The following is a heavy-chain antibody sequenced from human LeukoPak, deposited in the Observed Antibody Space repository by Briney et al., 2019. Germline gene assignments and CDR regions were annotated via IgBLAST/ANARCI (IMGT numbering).Heavy chain of an antibody. CDR2: ISYDGSNK. Sequence: GGSLRLSCAASGFTFSSYGMHWVRQAPGKGLGWVAVISYDGSNKYYADSVKGRFTISRDNSKNTLYLQMNSLRAEDTAVYYCAKAEGKAYYYYYMDVWGKGTTVTVSS. CDR1: GFTFSSYG. V-gene: IGHV3-30*18. CDR3: AKAEGKAYYYYYMDV. J-gene: IGHJ6*03.